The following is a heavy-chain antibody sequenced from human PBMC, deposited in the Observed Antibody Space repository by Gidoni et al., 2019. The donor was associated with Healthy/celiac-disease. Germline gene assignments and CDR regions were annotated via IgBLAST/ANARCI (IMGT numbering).Heavy chain of an antibody. CDR3: ARSLQDDILTGAFDI. CDR2: IYPGDSDT. Sequence: EVQLVQSGAEVKKPGESLKISCKGSGYSFTSYWIGWVRQMPGKGLEWMGIIYPGDSDTRYSPSSQGQVTVSADKSISTAYLQWSSLKASDTAMYYCARSLQDDILTGAFDIWGQGTMVTVSS. CDR1: GYSFTSYW. V-gene: IGHV5-51*01. J-gene: IGHJ3*02. D-gene: IGHD3-9*01.